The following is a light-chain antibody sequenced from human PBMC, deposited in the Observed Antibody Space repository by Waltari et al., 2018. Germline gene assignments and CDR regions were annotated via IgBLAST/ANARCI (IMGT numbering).Light chain of an antibody. CDR2: SSS. J-gene: IGKJ4*01. V-gene: IGKV1-39*01. Sequence: DTLMTQSRSSLSASVGDRVTIPCRASQAISTYVNWYQQTPGMAPKLLIFSSSTLHRGVSSRFSGSGSGTEFTLTISNLQPDDFATYYCQQSYSAPLAFGGGTKLDI. CDR1: QAISTY. CDR3: QQSYSAPLA.